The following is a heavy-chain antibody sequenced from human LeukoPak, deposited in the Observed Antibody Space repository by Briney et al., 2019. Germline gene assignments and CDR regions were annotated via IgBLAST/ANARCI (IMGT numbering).Heavy chain of an antibody. V-gene: IGHV3-21*01. CDR1: GFTFSSYS. CDR3: ARLPDKKGVDY. Sequence: PGGSLRLSCAASGFTFSSYSMNWVRQAPGKGLEWVSSISSSSSYIYYADSMKGRFTISRDNAKNSLYLQMNSLRAEDTAVYYCARLPDKKGVDYWGQGTLVTVSS. D-gene: IGHD3-16*01. J-gene: IGHJ4*02. CDR2: ISSSSSYI.